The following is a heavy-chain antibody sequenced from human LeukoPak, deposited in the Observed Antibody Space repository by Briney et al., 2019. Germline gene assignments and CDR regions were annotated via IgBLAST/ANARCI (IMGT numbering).Heavy chain of an antibody. Sequence: GASVKVSCKASGGTFSSYAISWVRQAPGQGLEWMGRIIPILGIANYAQKFQGRVTITADKSTSTAYMELSSLRSEDSAVYYCARGPLYGSGSYYDYWGQGTLVTVSS. CDR3: ARGPLYGSGSYYDY. D-gene: IGHD3-10*01. CDR1: GGTFSSYA. CDR2: IIPILGIA. J-gene: IGHJ4*02. V-gene: IGHV1-69*04.